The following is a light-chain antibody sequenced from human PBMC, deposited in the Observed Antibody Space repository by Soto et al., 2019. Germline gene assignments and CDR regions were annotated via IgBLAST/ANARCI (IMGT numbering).Light chain of an antibody. CDR1: QSISYW. CDR2: QAS. V-gene: IGKV1-5*03. J-gene: IGKJ4*01. CDR3: QQYSSYSIT. Sequence: DIQMTQSPSTLSASVGDRVTITCRASQSISYWLAWYQQKPGKAPTVLIYQASALESGVPSRFSGSGSGTDFTLTITSLQPDDFATYYCQQYSSYSITFGGGTKVEMK.